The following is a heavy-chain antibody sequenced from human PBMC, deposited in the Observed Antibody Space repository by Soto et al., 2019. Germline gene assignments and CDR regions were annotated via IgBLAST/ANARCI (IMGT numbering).Heavy chain of an antibody. J-gene: IGHJ3*02. CDR3: ARAIVVVPAAPDAFDI. CDR2: ISSSSSGI. Sequence: EVQLVESGGGLVQPGGSLRLSCAASGFTFSRYSMNWVRQAPGKGLEWVSYISSSSSGIYYADSVKGRFTISRDNAKNSLYLQMNSLRAEDTAVYYCARAIVVVPAAPDAFDIWGQGTMVTVSS. D-gene: IGHD2-2*01. V-gene: IGHV3-48*01. CDR1: GFTFSRYS.